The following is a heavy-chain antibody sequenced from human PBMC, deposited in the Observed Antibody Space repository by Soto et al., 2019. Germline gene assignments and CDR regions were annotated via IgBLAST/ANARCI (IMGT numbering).Heavy chain of an antibody. V-gene: IGHV1-69*06. D-gene: IGHD3-3*01. CDR1: GGTFSSYA. Sequence: QVQLVQSGAEVKKPGSSVKVSCKASGGTFSSYAISWVRQAPGQGLEWMGGIIPIFGTANYAQKFQGRVTITEDKSTSTAYMELSSLRSEDTAVYYCARGGYYDFWSGYYGDYWGQGTLVTVSS. J-gene: IGHJ4*02. CDR2: IIPIFGTA. CDR3: ARGGYYDFWSGYYGDY.